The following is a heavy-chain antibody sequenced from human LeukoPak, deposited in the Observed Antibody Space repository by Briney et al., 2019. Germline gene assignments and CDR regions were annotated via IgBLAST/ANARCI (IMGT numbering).Heavy chain of an antibody. J-gene: IGHJ3*02. Sequence: SETLSLTCTVSGGSISSYYWSWIRQPPGKGLEWIGYIYYSGSTNYNPSLKSRVTISVDTSKNQFSLKLSSVTAADTAVYYCARGHSTYDAFDIWGQGTMVTVSS. CDR2: IYYSGST. CDR3: ARGHSTYDAFDI. V-gene: IGHV4-59*01. CDR1: GGSISSYY. D-gene: IGHD2-2*01.